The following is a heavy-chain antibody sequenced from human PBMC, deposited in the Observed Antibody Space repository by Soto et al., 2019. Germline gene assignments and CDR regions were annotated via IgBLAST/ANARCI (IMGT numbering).Heavy chain of an antibody. V-gene: IGHV1-18*01. Sequence: QVQLEQSAPEVKKPGASVKVSCKASGYTFTTYGISWVRQAPGQGLEWLGWINTHNGNTNYAQNLQGRVIMTADTSTSTAYMELRSLRSDDTAMYYCTREGSAPYYYYGMDAWGQGPTVTVSS. CDR3: TREGSAPYYYYGMDA. CDR1: GYTFTTYG. J-gene: IGHJ6*02. CDR2: INTHNGNT. D-gene: IGHD3-10*01.